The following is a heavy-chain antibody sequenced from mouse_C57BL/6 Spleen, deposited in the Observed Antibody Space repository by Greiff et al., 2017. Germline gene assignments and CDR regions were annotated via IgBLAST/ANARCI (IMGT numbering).Heavy chain of an antibody. J-gene: IGHJ4*01. D-gene: IGHD2-10*02. CDR2: IDPSDSYT. CDR1: GYTFTSYW. CDR3: ASGGYGNYDYAMGC. Sequence: QVQLQQPGAELVMPGASVKLSCKASGYTFTSYWMHWVRQRPGQGLEWIGEIDPSDSYTNYTQKFKGRSTLTVDNSSSTAYMQVSSLTSEDSAIYYCASGGYGNYDYAMGCWGQATSVTVSS. V-gene: IGHV1-69*01.